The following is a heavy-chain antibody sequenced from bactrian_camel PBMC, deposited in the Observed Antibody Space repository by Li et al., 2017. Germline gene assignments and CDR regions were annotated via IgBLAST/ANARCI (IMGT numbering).Heavy chain of an antibody. CDR1: GFTFNNYH. CDR2: INSGDGST. Sequence: VQLVESGGGLVQPGGSLRLSCAASGFTFNNYHMSWVRQAPGKGLEWVSGINSGDGSTYYADSVKGRFTISRDNATNTVYLQMNSLKPEDTAVYCCVSLVGRPLVHQGTQVTVS. J-gene: IGHJ4*01. D-gene: IGHD2*01. V-gene: IGHV3S40*01.